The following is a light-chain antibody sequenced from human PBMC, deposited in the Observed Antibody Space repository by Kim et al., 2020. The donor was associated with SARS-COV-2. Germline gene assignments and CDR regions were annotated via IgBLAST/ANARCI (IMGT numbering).Light chain of an antibody. CDR2: EVS. J-gene: IGLJ1*01. CDR3: RSYTSSTTYV. V-gene: IGLV2-18*02. Sequence: GQSVTISCTGTSSDIGSYNRVSWYQQPPGTAPKLIIYEVSNRPSGVPDRFSGSKSGNTASLTISGLQAEDEADYYCRSYTSSTTYVFGTGTKVTVL. CDR1: SSDIGSYNR.